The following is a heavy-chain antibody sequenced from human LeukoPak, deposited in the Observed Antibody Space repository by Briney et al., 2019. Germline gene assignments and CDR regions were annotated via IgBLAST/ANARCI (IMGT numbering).Heavy chain of an antibody. D-gene: IGHD2-2*01. V-gene: IGHV4-59*01. CDR3: ARGNVILGYCSSTSCYALNRFDP. CDR2: IYYSGST. J-gene: IGHJ5*02. CDR1: GGSISSYY. Sequence: SETLSLTCTVSGGSISSYYWSWIRQPPGKGLEWIGYIYYSGSTNYNPSLKSRVTISVDTSKNQFSLKLSSVTAADTAVYYCARGNVILGYCSSTSCYALNRFDPWGQGTLVTVSS.